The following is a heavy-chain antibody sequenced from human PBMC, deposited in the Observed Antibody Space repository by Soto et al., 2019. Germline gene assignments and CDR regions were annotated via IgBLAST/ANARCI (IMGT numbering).Heavy chain of an antibody. CDR3: ARDSYCSNTSCRLYYFDY. CDR1: GFTFSSYE. J-gene: IGHJ4*02. V-gene: IGHV3-48*03. D-gene: IGHD2-2*01. Sequence: PGGSLRLSCAASGFTFSSYEMNWVRQAPGKGLEWVSYISRSGSTIYYADSVKGRFTISRDNAKNSLYLQMNSLRAEDTAVYYCARDSYCSNTSCRLYYFDYWGQGTLVPVYS. CDR2: ISRSGSTI.